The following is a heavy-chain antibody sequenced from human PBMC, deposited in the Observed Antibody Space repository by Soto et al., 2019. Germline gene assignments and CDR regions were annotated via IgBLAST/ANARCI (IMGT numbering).Heavy chain of an antibody. V-gene: IGHV1-69*13. Sequence: SVKVSCKASGGAFSTFYAISWVRQAPGQGLEWMGGIIPMFGAANYAQKFQDRATISADESTGTAYMDLRSLRSEDTAIYYCAGCAASRSIFDHWGRGTLVTVSS. J-gene: IGHJ4*02. CDR2: IIPMFGAA. D-gene: IGHD3-3*02. CDR3: AGCAASRSIFDH. CDR1: GGAFSTFYA.